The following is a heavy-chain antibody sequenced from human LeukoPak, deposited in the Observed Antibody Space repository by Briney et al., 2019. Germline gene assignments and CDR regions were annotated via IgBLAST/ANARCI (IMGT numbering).Heavy chain of an antibody. CDR2: ISGSGSSI. CDR3: ARGGAARPDY. V-gene: IGHV3-48*01. Sequence: GGSLRLSCEASGFTFSNYGMNWVRQAPGRGLEWLSYISGSGSSIYYADSVKGRFTISRDNGKNSLFLQMNSLRAEDTALYYCARGGAARPDYWGQGTLVTV. J-gene: IGHJ4*02. D-gene: IGHD6-6*01. CDR1: GFTFSNYG.